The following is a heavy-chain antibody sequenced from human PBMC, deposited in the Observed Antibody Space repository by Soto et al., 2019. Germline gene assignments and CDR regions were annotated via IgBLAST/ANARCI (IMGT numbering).Heavy chain of an antibody. Sequence: QRQVVQSGPEVKKPGTSVRVSCKPSGFNFNTSVIQWVRQTRGQRLEWIGWIVVGTDYADYAQKFQDRVILPRAMSTGTVYMELSSLRSEDTAVYYCCIFLGWGTFWGQGTAVAVSS. CDR3: CIFLGWGTF. D-gene: IGHD3-16*01. J-gene: IGHJ6*02. V-gene: IGHV1-58*02. CDR2: IVVGTDYA. CDR1: GFNFNTSV.